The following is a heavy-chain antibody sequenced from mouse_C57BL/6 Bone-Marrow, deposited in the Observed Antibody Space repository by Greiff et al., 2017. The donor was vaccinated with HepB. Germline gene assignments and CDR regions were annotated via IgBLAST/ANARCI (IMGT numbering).Heavy chain of an antibody. J-gene: IGHJ4*01. D-gene: IGHD2-1*01. CDR2: IWSGGST. CDR3: ARKGGYGNSLYAMDY. CDR1: GFSLTSYG. Sequence: VKLQESGPGLVQPSQSLSITCTVSGFSLTSYGVHWVRQSPGKGLEWLGVIWSGGSTDYNAAFISRLSISKDNSKSQVFFKMNSLQADDTAIYYCARKGGYGNSLYAMDYWGQGTSVTVSS. V-gene: IGHV2-2*01.